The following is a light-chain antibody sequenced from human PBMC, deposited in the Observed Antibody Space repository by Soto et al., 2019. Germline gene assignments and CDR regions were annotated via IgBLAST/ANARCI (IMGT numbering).Light chain of an antibody. V-gene: IGLV2-14*01. CDR1: SSDVGGYNY. CDR2: EVN. CDR3: SSYTSRGTWV. J-gene: IGLJ3*02. Sequence: QSALTQPASVSGSPGQSITISCTGTSSDVGGYNYVSWYQQHPGKAPKLMIYEVNNRPSGVSNRFSGSKSGNTASLTISGLQAEDEADYYCSSYTSRGTWVFGGGTKLTV.